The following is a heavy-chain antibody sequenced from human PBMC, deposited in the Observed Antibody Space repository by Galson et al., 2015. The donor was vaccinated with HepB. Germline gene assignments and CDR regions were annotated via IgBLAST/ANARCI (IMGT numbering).Heavy chain of an antibody. V-gene: IGHV1-2*06. Sequence: SVKVSCKASGFMFTGYYLHWVRQVSGQRLKWMGRINPDGGATDYAQRFQDRVTLTSDTSINTAYMELKRLRPDDTAVYFCARDSDMDVWGTGTTVIVSS. J-gene: IGHJ6*03. CDR2: INPDGGAT. CDR3: ARDSDMDV. CDR1: GFMFTGYY.